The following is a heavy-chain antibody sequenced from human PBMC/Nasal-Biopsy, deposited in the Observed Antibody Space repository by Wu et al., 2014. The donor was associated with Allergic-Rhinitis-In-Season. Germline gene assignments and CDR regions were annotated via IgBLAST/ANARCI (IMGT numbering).Heavy chain of an antibody. Sequence: TLSLTCTVSGGSITSNGHYWGWIRQSPGKGLEWIASIHYTYNSYYNPSLKTRLTISADASTNQFSLQLRSVTAADTAVYYCVRTFYCGGDCYPGPLYTWFDPWGQGTLVTVSS. D-gene: IGHD2-21*02. CDR3: VRTFYCGGDCYPGPLYTWFDP. V-gene: IGHV4-39*01. CDR1: GGSITSNGHY. J-gene: IGHJ5*01. CDR2: IHYTYNS.